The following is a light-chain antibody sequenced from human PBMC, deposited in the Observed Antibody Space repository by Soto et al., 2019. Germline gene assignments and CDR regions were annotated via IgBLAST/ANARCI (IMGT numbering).Light chain of an antibody. CDR1: QSVSSSY. Sequence: VSALSLGTLSLPPGETDTLSCRASQSVSSSYLAWYQQKPGQPPRLLIYGASSRATGIPDRFSGSGSGTDFTLTISRLEPEDFAVFYCQQYDSLPITFGEGTRLAVK. CDR2: GAS. V-gene: IGKV3-20*01. J-gene: IGKJ5*01. CDR3: QQYDSLPIT.